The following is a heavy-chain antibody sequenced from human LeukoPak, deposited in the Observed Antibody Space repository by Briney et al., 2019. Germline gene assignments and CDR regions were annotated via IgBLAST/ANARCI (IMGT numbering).Heavy chain of an antibody. V-gene: IGHV3-66*01. CDR3: AKDSPSGGSHFDY. J-gene: IGHJ4*02. D-gene: IGHD3-10*01. CDR2: IYSGGST. CDR1: GFTVSSNY. Sequence: HPGGSLRLSCAASGFTVSSNYMSWVRQAPGKGLEWVSVIYSGGSTYYADSVKGRFTISRDNSKNTLYLQMNSLRAEDTAVYYCAKDSPSGGSHFDYWGQGTLVTVSS.